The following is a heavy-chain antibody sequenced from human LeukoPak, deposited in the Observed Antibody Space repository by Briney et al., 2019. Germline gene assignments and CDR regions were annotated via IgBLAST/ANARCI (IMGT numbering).Heavy chain of an antibody. Sequence: GGSLRLSCAASGFTFSTYAMSWVRQAPGKGLEWLSALIDSGTSTFYADSVKGRFTISRDNSRNTLYLQMDSLRAEDTAVYYCAKQVAAPGPIDYWAQGTLVTVSS. CDR2: LIDSGTST. CDR3: AKQVAAPGPIDY. V-gene: IGHV3-23*01. CDR1: GFTFSTYA. D-gene: IGHD5-12*01. J-gene: IGHJ4*02.